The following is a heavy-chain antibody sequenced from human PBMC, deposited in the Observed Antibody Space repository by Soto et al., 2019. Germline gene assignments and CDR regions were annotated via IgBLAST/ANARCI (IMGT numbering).Heavy chain of an antibody. CDR2: VYNSGNT. Sequence: SETLSLTCTVSGGSIDTYYCSWFRQPPGKGLEWIGHVYNSGNTEYNPSLKSRVTISIDTSRSQFSLKLNSVTAADTAVYYCARLDYGESGFWGHVTLFPV. D-gene: IGHD4-17*01. V-gene: IGHV4-59*01. J-gene: IGHJ4*01. CDR1: GGSIDTYY. CDR3: ARLDYGESGF.